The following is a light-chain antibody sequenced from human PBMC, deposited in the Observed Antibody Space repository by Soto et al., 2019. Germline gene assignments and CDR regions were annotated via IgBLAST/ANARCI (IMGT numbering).Light chain of an antibody. CDR1: QSVSSSY. V-gene: IGKV3-20*01. Sequence: EIVLTQSPGTLSLSPGERATLSCRASQSVSSSYLAWYQQKPGQAPRLLIYGASIRATGIPDRFSGSGSGTDFTLTISRLEPEDFAVYYCQQYGSSPFTFGTGTKVDIK. CDR3: QQYGSSPFT. CDR2: GAS. J-gene: IGKJ3*01.